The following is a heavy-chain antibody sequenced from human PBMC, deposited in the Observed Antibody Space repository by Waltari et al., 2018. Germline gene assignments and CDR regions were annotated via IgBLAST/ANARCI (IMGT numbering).Heavy chain of an antibody. D-gene: IGHD1-26*01. J-gene: IGHJ1*01. CDR3: AKDRGIVGAPSYFQH. Sequence: EVQLLESGGGLVQPGGSLRLSCAASGFTFSSYAMSWVRQAPGKGLEWVSAISGSGGSTYYADSGKGRFTISRDNSKNTLYLQMNSLRAEDTAVYYCAKDRGIVGAPSYFQHWGQGTLVTVSS. V-gene: IGHV3-23*01. CDR1: GFTFSSYA. CDR2: ISGSGGST.